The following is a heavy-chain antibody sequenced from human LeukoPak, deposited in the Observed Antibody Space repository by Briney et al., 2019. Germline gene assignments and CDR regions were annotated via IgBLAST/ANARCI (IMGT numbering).Heavy chain of an antibody. CDR3: ARAPPQYSSGWFRAQNWFDP. J-gene: IGHJ5*02. Sequence: SETLSLTCTVSGGSISSRSYYWTWIRQPAGKGLEWIGRIYTTGSTNYNPSLKSRVTISVDTSKNQFSLKLSSVTAADTAVYYCARAPPQYSSGWFRAQNWFDPWGQGTLVTVSS. CDR1: GGSISSRSYY. V-gene: IGHV4-61*02. CDR2: IYTTGST. D-gene: IGHD6-19*01.